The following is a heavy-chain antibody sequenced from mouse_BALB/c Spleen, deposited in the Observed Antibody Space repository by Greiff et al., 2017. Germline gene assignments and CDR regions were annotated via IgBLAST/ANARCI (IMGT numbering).Heavy chain of an antibody. CDR3: ARVKDGYQAYYFDY. J-gene: IGHJ2*01. CDR1: GYTFTDYA. CDR2: ISTYYGDA. D-gene: IGHD2-3*01. Sequence: QVQLKESGAELVRPGVSVKISCKGSGYTFTDYAMHWVKQSHAKSLEWIGVISTYYGDASYNQKFKGKATMTVDKSSSTAYMELARLTSEDSAIYYCARVKDGYQAYYFDYWGQGTTLTVSS. V-gene: IGHV1S137*01.